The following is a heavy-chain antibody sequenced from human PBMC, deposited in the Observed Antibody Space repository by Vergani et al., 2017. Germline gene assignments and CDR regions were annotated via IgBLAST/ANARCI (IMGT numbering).Heavy chain of an antibody. Sequence: QVQLVESGGGVVQPGRSLRLSCAASGFTFSSYAMHWVRQAPGKGLEWVEVISYDGSNKYYADSVKGRFTISRDNSKNTLYLQMNSLRAEDTAVYYCARGRPFDYWGQGTLVTVSS. CDR2: ISYDGSNK. CDR3: ARGRPFDY. V-gene: IGHV3-30-3*01. CDR1: GFTFSSYA. J-gene: IGHJ4*02.